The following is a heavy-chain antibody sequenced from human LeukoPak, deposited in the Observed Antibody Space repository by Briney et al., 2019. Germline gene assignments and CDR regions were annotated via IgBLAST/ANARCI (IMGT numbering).Heavy chain of an antibody. CDR3: ARLRGAAAGD. V-gene: IGHV4-59*08. J-gene: IGHJ4*02. D-gene: IGHD6-13*01. CDR2: IYYSGST. Sequence: PSETLSLTCTVSGGSISSYHWSWIRQPPGKGLEWIGYIYYSGSTNYNPSLESRVTISVDTSKNQFSLKLSSVTAADTAVYYCARLRGAAAGDWGQGTLVTVSS. CDR1: GGSISSYH.